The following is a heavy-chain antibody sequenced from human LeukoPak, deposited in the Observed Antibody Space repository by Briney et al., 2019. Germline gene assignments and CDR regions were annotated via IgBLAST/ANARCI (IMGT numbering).Heavy chain of an antibody. J-gene: IGHJ4*02. CDR3: ARRSPNYFLQY. Sequence: GGPLRLSGAAAGFTFDDYGMGWVRQAPGKGLEWVSGINWNGGSTGYADPVKGRFTISRDNAKNSLYLQMNSLRAEDTAVYYCARRSPNYFLQYWGQGTPVTVSS. CDR1: GFTFDDYG. V-gene: IGHV3-20*04. D-gene: IGHD3-10*01. CDR2: INWNGGST.